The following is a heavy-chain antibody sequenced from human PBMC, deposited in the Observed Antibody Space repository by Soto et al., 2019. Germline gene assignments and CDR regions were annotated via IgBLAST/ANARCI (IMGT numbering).Heavy chain of an antibody. Sequence: QLQGLGPGLVKPSETLSLTRTISGDSISSSTYYWAWIRQPPGKGLEWIGSIYYSGSSYYNPSLKSRVTMSADTSKDQFSLSLSSVTAADTALYFCASSNSWQYYLDHWDQGTLVTVSS. V-gene: IGHV4-39*01. CDR1: GDSISSSTYY. CDR3: ASSNSWQYYLDH. D-gene: IGHD6-13*01. J-gene: IGHJ4*02. CDR2: IYYSGSS.